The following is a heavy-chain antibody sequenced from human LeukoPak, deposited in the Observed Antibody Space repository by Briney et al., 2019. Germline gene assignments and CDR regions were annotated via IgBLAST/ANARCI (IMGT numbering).Heavy chain of an antibody. J-gene: IGHJ4*02. V-gene: IGHV4-59*08. D-gene: IGHD7-27*01. Sequence: PSETLSLTCSVSGGSISNYFWTWIRQPPGKGLEWIGYIYSSGSTCYNPSLESRVTISVDTSKNRFSLKLSTVTAADTAVYYCARRPTGDPKFDYWGQGTLVTVSS. CDR3: ARRPTGDPKFDY. CDR1: GGSISNYF. CDR2: IYSSGST.